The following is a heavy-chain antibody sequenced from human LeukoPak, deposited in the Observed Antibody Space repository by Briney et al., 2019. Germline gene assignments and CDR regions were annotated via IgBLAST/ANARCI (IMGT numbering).Heavy chain of an antibody. CDR2: ISAYNGNT. CDR3: ARANPNHYDFWSGYYTSWFDP. V-gene: IGHV1-18*01. CDR1: GYTFTSYG. Sequence: AASVKVSCTASGYTFTSYGISWVRQAPGQGLEWMGWISAYNGNTNYAQKLQGRVTMTTDTSTSTAYMELRSLRSDDTAVYYCARANPNHYDFWSGYYTSWFDPWGQGTLVTVSS. D-gene: IGHD3-3*01. J-gene: IGHJ5*02.